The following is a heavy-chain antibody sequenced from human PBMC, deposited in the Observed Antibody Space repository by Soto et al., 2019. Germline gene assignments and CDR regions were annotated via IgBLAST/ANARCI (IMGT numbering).Heavy chain of an antibody. Sequence: EVQVVESGGGLVQPGRSLRLSCAASGFSFDDYAMHWVRQAPGKGLEWVSGISWNRGTIDYADSVKGRFTISRDNAKNSLNLQMNSLRAEDTALYYCAKSTGGTANGMGVWGQGTTVTVSS. V-gene: IGHV3-9*01. D-gene: IGHD2-8*02. CDR1: GFSFDDYA. J-gene: IGHJ6*02. CDR3: AKSTGGTANGMGV. CDR2: ISWNRGTI.